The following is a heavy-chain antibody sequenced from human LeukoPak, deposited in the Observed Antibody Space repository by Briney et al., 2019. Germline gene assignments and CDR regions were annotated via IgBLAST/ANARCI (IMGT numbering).Heavy chain of an antibody. V-gene: IGHV4-38-2*02. Sequence: PSETLSLTCVVSGFSISSDYFWGWIRQPPGKGLEWIGTISHSGNTYYKSSLKSRVTISLDTSRNQFSLKLTSVTAADTAVYYCLRDVGQLRSDYWGQGFLVTVSS. D-gene: IGHD2-2*01. CDR1: GFSISSDYF. J-gene: IGHJ4*02. CDR2: ISHSGNT. CDR3: LRDVGQLRSDY.